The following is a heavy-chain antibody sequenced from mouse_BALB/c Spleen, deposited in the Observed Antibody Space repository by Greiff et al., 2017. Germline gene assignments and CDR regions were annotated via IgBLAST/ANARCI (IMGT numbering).Heavy chain of an antibody. D-gene: IGHD1-1*01. CDR1: GFTFSSYT. Sequence: DVKLVESGGGLVKPGGSLKLSCAASGFTFSSYTMSWVRQTPEKRLEWVATISSGGSYTYYPDSVKGRFTISRDNAKNTLYLQMSSLKSEDTAMYYCTRSLITTVVATGYYFDYWGQGTTLTVSS. CDR3: TRSLITTVVATGYYFDY. CDR2: ISSGGSYT. J-gene: IGHJ2*01. V-gene: IGHV5-6-4*01.